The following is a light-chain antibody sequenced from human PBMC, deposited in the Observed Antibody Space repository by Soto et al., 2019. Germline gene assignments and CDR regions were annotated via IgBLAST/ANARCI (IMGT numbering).Light chain of an antibody. CDR1: QSLVYSDGNIY. Sequence: DVVMTQSPLSLPVTLGQPASISCWSSQSLVYSDGNIYLHWFQQRPGQSPRRLIYKVSNRDSGVPGRFSGSGSGTDFTLKISRVEAEDVGVYYCMQGTYWPFTFGPGSKVEIK. J-gene: IGKJ3*01. CDR2: KVS. CDR3: MQGTYWPFT. V-gene: IGKV2-30*01.